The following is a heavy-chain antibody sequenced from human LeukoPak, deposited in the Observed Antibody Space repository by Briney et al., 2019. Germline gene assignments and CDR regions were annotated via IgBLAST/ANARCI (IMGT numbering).Heavy chain of an antibody. CDR2: ISSSSNYI. V-gene: IGHV3-21*01. J-gene: IGHJ4*02. CDR1: GFTFSSYS. Sequence: PGGSLRLSCAASGFTFSSYSMNWVRQAPGKGLEWVSSISSSSNYIYYTDSVKGRFTISRDNARNSLSLQMNSLRAEDTAVYYCARFYGDYYGYYDYWGQGTLVTVSS. CDR3: ARFYGDYYGYYDY. D-gene: IGHD4-17*01.